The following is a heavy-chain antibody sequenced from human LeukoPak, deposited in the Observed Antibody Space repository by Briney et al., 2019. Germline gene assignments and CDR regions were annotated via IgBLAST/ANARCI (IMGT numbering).Heavy chain of an antibody. D-gene: IGHD5-18*01. CDR3: ARGIQLWLGVAYFDY. CDR1: GLIFSSYW. V-gene: IGHV3-7*01. CDR2: INQDGSEK. Sequence: PGGSLRLSCAASGLIFSSYWMSWVRQAPGKGLEWVANINQDGSEKYYVDSVKGRFTISRDNAKNSLYLQMNSLRAEDTAVYCCARGIQLWLGVAYFDYWGQGTLVTVSS. J-gene: IGHJ4*02.